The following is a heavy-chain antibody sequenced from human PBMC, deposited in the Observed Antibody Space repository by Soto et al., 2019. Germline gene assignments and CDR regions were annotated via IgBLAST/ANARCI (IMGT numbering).Heavy chain of an antibody. V-gene: IGHV3-23*01. J-gene: IGHJ4*02. CDR1: GFTFSSYA. CDR2: ISGSGGST. Sequence: PGESLKISCAASGFTFSSYAMSWVRQAPGKGLEWVSAISGSGGSTYYADSVKGRFTISRDNSKNTLYLQMNSLRAEDTAVYYCAKDPTSVPDLYWGQGTLVTVSS. CDR3: AKDPTSVPDLY. D-gene: IGHD1-1*01.